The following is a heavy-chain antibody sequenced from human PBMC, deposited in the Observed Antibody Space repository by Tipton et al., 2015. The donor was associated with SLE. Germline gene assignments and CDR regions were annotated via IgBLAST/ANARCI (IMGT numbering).Heavy chain of an antibody. CDR3: ARLGRGIAVASTGWFDP. V-gene: IGHV4-59*01. Sequence: TLSLTCTVSGGSITSYYWTWIRQPPGKGLEWIGYSYYSGSTNYNPSLKSRVTISVDTSKNQFSLNLNSVTAADTAVYYCARLGRGIAVASTGWFDPWGQGTLVTVSS. CDR2: SYYSGST. J-gene: IGHJ5*02. CDR1: GGSITSYY. D-gene: IGHD6-19*01.